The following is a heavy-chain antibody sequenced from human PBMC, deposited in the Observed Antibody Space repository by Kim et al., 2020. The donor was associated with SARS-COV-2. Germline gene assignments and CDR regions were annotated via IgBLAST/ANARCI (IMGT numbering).Heavy chain of an antibody. CDR2: IYYSGST. CDR3: ARHDPQWLRFENYFDY. D-gene: IGHD5-12*01. CDR1: GGSISSSSYY. Sequence: SETLSLTCTVSGGSISSSSYYWGWIRQSPGKGLEWIGSIYYSGSTYYNPSLKSRVTISVDTSKNQFSLKLSSVTAADTAVYYCARHDPQWLRFENYFDYWGQGTLVTVSS. V-gene: IGHV4-39*01. J-gene: IGHJ4*02.